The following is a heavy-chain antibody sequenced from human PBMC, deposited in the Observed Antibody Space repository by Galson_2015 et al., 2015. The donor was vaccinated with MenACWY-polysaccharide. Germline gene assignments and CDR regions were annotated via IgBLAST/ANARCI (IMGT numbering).Heavy chain of an antibody. V-gene: IGHV3-23*01. D-gene: IGHD3-10*01. CDR1: GFTFSSYW. J-gene: IGHJ4*02. Sequence: SLRLSCAASGFTFSSYWMHWVRQVPGKGLEWVSAIRSSGTNTYYADSVRGRFTISRDNSKNTLYLQMNSLRAEDTALYYCAKGAAHYGSGNYYDYWGQGTQVTVSS. CDR3: AKGAAHYGSGNYYDY. CDR2: IRSSGTNT.